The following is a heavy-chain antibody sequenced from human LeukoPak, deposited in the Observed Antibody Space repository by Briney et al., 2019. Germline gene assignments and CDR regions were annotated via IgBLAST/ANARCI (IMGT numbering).Heavy chain of an antibody. CDR3: AREMYSGMYNDAFDI. CDR1: GFTVSSNY. D-gene: IGHD1-26*01. Sequence: GGSLRLSCAASGFTVSSNYMSWVRQAPGKGLEWVSVIYSGGSTYYADSVKGRFTISRDNSKNTLYLQMNNLRAEDTAMYYCAREMYSGMYNDAFDIWGQGTKVTVSS. V-gene: IGHV3-53*01. J-gene: IGHJ3*02. CDR2: IYSGGST.